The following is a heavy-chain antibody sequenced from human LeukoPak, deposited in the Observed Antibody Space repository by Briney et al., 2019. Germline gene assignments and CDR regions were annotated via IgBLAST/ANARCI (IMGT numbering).Heavy chain of an antibody. CDR1: GGSLNTPNYY. Sequence: SETLSLTCTVSGGSLNTPNYYWGWIRQTPGKGLEWIGNIFYSGGTYYSPSLTSRVTISLDTSRNQFSLRLNSVTAADTAVYYCARDLNRCSGGSCYLRENWFDPWGQGTLVTVSS. J-gene: IGHJ5*02. V-gene: IGHV4-39*07. CDR2: IFYSGGT. CDR3: ARDLNRCSGGSCYLRENWFDP. D-gene: IGHD2-15*01.